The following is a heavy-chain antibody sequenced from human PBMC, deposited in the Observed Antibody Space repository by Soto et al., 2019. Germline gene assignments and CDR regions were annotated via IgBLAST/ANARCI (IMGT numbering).Heavy chain of an antibody. V-gene: IGHV1-8*01. Sequence: ASVKVSCKASGDTFSEYDINWVRQAPGQGLEWMGWIHLESRKTSFAQKFQGRLTMTGDTSIETAYMDLTSLTSEDTAVYYCAIPPGCFAVMDVCGQGTTVAVSS. CDR2: IHLESRKT. CDR3: AIPPGCFAVMDV. CDR1: GDTFSEYD. J-gene: IGHJ6*02. D-gene: IGHD2-15*01.